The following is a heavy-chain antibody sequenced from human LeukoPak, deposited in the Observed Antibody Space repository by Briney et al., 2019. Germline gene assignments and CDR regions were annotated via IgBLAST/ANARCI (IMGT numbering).Heavy chain of an antibody. CDR1: GGSISSGSYY. CDR2: IYTSGST. Sequence: PSQTLSLTCTVSGGSISSGSYYWSWIRQPAGKGLEWIGRIYTSGSTNYNPSLKSRVTISVDTSKNQFSLKLSSVTAADTAVYYCARDQLLVPGVAFDIWGQGTMVTVSS. V-gene: IGHV4-61*02. D-gene: IGHD2-2*01. CDR3: ARDQLLVPGVAFDI. J-gene: IGHJ3*02.